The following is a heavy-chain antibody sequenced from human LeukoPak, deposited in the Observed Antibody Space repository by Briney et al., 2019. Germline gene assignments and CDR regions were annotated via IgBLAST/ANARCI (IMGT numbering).Heavy chain of an antibody. Sequence: GESLKISCKGSGYSFTSYWIGWVRQMPGKGLEWMGLIYPGDSDTTYSPSFQGQVIISADKPISTAYLQWSSLQASDTAMYYCVSGLGGYSYGDVEFYFDYWGQGTLVTVSS. D-gene: IGHD5-18*01. CDR1: GYSFTSYW. V-gene: IGHV5-51*04. J-gene: IGHJ4*02. CDR3: VSGLGGYSYGDVEFYFDY. CDR2: IYPGDSDT.